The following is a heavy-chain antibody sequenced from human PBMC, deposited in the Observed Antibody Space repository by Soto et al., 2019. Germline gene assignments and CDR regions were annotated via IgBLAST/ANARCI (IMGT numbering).Heavy chain of an antibody. J-gene: IGHJ6*02. CDR3: ARDAPTWFGRWVGMDV. CDR1: GYTFTGYY. D-gene: IGHD3-16*01. Sequence: ASVKVSCKASGYTFTGYYMHWVRQAPGQGLEWMGWINPNSGGTNYAQKFQGWVTMTRDTSISTAYMERSRLRSDDTAVYYCARDAPTWFGRWVGMDVWGQGTTVTVSS. CDR2: INPNSGGT. V-gene: IGHV1-2*04.